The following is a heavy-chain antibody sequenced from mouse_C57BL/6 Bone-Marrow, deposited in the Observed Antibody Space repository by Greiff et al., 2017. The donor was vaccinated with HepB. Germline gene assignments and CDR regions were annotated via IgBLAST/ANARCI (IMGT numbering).Heavy chain of an antibody. CDR2: LNPSSGYT. J-gene: IGHJ4*01. Sequence: QVQLQQSGAELAKPGASVKLSCKASGYTFTSYWMHWVKQRPGQGLEWIGYLNPSSGYTKYKQKFKDKATLTADKSSSTACMQLSSLTYEDYAVYYCSRVRLHYSNSLAIDCWGEGTSLTVSS. CDR1: GYTFTSYW. V-gene: IGHV1-7*01. D-gene: IGHD2-5*01. CDR3: SRVRLHYSNSLAIDC.